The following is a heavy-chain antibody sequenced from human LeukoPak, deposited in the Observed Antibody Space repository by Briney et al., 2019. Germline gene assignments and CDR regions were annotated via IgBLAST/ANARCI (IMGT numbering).Heavy chain of an antibody. D-gene: IGHD1-26*01. CDR2: ITNSVRST. J-gene: IGHJ4*02. Sequence: GGSLSLYCEASGFSFTNYFMSWIRQAPGKGLEWVSYITNSVRSTNYADAVKGRFTISRDNAKKSVYLEMTDLRAEDTAVYYCAREASGNYHVFDSWGQGTLVTVSS. CDR3: AREASGNYHVFDS. CDR1: GFSFTNYF. V-gene: IGHV3-11*04.